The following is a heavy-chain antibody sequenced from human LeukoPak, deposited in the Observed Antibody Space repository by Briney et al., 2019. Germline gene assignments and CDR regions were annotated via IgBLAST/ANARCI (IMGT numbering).Heavy chain of an antibody. J-gene: IGHJ5*02. D-gene: IGHD3-22*01. CDR3: ARDRYYYDSSGYSNWFDP. V-gene: IGHV4-59*01. CDR2: IYYSGST. CDR1: GGSISSYY. Sequence: SETLSLTCTVSGGSISSYYWSWIRQPPGKGLEWIGYIYYSGSTNYNPSLKSRVTITVDTSKNQFSLKLSSVTAADTAVYYCARDRYYYDSSGYSNWFDPWGQGTLVTVSS.